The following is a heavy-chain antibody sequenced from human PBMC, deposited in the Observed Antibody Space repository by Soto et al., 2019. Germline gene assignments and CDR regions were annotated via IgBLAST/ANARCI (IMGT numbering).Heavy chain of an antibody. J-gene: IGHJ6*02. CDR3: AREGIGVYYYEGMDV. Sequence: QVQLEQSGAEVTKPGASVKVSCKASGYTFSSYGISWVRQAPGQGLEWMGWISGYNGNTNYELKFQDRVTMTTDTSTNTAYMELRSLRSDDTAVYYCAREGIGVYYYEGMDVWGQGTTVTVSS. D-gene: IGHD6-19*01. V-gene: IGHV1-18*01. CDR1: GYTFSSYG. CDR2: ISGYNGNT.